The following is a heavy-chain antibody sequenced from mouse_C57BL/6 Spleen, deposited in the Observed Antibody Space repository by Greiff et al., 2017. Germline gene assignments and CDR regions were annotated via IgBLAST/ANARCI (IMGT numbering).Heavy chain of an antibody. V-gene: IGHV6-3*01. J-gene: IGHJ2*01. CDR3: TGPFYFDY. CDR1: GFTFSNYW. CDR2: IRLKSDNYAT. Sequence: EVKLMESGGGLVQPGGSMKLSCVASGFTFSNYWMNWVRQSPEKGLEWVAQIRLKSDNYATHYAESVKGRFTISRNDSKSSVYLQMNNLRAEDTGIYYCTGPFYFDYRGQGTTLTVSS.